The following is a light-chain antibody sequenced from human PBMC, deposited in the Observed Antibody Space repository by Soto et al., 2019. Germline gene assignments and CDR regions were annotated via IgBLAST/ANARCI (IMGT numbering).Light chain of an antibody. V-gene: IGLV1-47*01. CDR1: SSNIGSNY. CDR3: AAWDDSLSGRYG. J-gene: IGLJ1*01. Sequence: SSSNIGSNYVYWYQQLPGTAPKLLIYRNNQRPSGVPDRFSGSKSGTSASLAISGLRSEDEADYYCAAWDDSLSGRYGFGTGIKVTVL. CDR2: RNN.